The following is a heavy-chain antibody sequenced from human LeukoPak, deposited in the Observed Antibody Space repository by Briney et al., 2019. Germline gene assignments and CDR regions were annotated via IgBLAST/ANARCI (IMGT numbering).Heavy chain of an antibody. CDR2: LYHSSST. CDR3: ARDLRYFSL. CDR1: GYSISSGYY. V-gene: IGHV4-38-2*02. Sequence: SETLSFTCTVSGYSISSGYYWGWIRPPPGKGLEWIGSLYHSSSTYYNPSLKSRVTISTDTSKNQFSLKVSSVTAADTAVYYCARDLRYFSLWGQGTLVTVSS. J-gene: IGHJ4*02. D-gene: IGHD3-9*01.